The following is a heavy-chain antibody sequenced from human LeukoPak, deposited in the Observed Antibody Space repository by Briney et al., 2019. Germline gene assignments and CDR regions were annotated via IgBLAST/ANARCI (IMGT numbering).Heavy chain of an antibody. J-gene: IGHJ3*02. CDR3: ARELRDAFDI. D-gene: IGHD5-12*01. Sequence: KPSETLSLTCTVSGGSISSYYWSWIRQPPGKGLEWIGYIYHSGSTYYNPSLKSRVTISVDRSKNQFSLKLSSVTAADTAVYYCARELRDAFDIWGQGTMVTVSS. CDR2: IYHSGST. CDR1: GGSISSYY. V-gene: IGHV4-59*12.